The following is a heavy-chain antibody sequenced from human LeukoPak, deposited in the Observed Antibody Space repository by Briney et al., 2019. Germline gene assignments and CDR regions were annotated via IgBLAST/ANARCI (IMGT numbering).Heavy chain of an antibody. V-gene: IGHV3-7*03. CDR3: ARDQYDTWSRRGNFDS. CDR2: IKLDGSEK. Sequence: GGSLRLSCAASGFTFSNYWMNWVRQAPGKGLEWVANIKLDGSEKNYVDSVKGRFTISRDNTKNSLYLQMNSLRAEDTAVFYCARDQYDTWSRRGNFDSWGQGTLVIVSS. J-gene: IGHJ4*02. D-gene: IGHD3/OR15-3a*01. CDR1: GFTFSNYW.